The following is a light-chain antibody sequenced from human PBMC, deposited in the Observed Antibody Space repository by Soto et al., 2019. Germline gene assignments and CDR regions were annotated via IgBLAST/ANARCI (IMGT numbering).Light chain of an antibody. V-gene: IGLV3-1*01. CDR3: QAWDSTTAG. CDR1: ELGDKH. J-gene: IGLJ2*01. Sequence: SSELTQPPSVSVSPGQTASITCSGDELGDKHASWYQQKPGQSPVLVIYGNNKRPSGIPERFSGSNSGSTATLTISGTQTMDEADYYCQAWDSTTAGFGGGTKVTGL. CDR2: GNN.